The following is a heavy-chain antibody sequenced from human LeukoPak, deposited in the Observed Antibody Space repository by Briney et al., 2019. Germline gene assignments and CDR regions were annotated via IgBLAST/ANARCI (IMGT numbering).Heavy chain of an antibody. Sequence: GGSLRLSCAASGFTFDDYGMSWVRHAPGKGLEWVSGINWNGGSTGYADSVKGRFTISRDNAKNSLYLQMNSLRAEDTALYYCARRLRDDSSGYYYFDYWGQGTLVTVSS. CDR1: GFTFDDYG. D-gene: IGHD3-22*01. J-gene: IGHJ4*02. CDR2: INWNGGST. CDR3: ARRLRDDSSGYYYFDY. V-gene: IGHV3-20*04.